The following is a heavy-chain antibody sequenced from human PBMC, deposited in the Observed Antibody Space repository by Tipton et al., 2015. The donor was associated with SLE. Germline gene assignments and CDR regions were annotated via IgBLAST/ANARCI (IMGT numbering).Heavy chain of an antibody. D-gene: IGHD3-22*01. CDR2: IHYDGSKK. CDR3: AKDTPQADYDDTAGDYYLGS. J-gene: IGHJ4*02. V-gene: IGHV3-30*02. Sequence: SLRLSCAASGFIFSNYGMHWVRQAPGKGLEWVAFIHYDGSKKHYADSMKGRFTISRDNSQNTWYLQMSSLRTEDTAVDYCAKDTPQADYDDTAGDYYLGSWGRGSLVPVSP. CDR1: GFIFSNYG.